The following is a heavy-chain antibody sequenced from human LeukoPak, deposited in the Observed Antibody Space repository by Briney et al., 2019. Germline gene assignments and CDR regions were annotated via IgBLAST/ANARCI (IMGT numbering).Heavy chain of an antibody. D-gene: IGHD3-16*01. J-gene: IGHJ6*02. V-gene: IGHV3-9*01. CDR1: GFTFDDYA. Sequence: GGSLRLSCAASGFTFDDYAMHWVRQAPGKGLEWVSGISWNSGTIGYADSVKGRFTISRDNAKNSLYLQMNSLRAEDTALYYCAKESQGGYYYGMDVWGQGSLVAVSS. CDR2: ISWNSGTI. CDR3: AKESQGGYYYGMDV.